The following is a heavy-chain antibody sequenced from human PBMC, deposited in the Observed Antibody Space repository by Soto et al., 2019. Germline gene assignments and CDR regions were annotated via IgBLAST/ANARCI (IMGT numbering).Heavy chain of an antibody. Sequence: GGSLRLSCAGSGFTFSTYSMNWVRQAPGKELEWASSFSRVNYVYYADPVKGRFTISRDNAKNSLYLQMNSLRAGETAVYYCATRVGADDAFEFWGQGTMVTVSS. CDR2: FSRVNYV. D-gene: IGHD3-10*01. CDR1: GFTFSTYS. CDR3: ATRVGADDAFEF. V-gene: IGHV3-21*01. J-gene: IGHJ3*01.